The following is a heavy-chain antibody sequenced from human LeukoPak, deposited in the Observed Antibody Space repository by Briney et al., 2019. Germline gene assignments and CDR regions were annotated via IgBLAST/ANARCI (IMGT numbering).Heavy chain of an antibody. J-gene: IGHJ3*02. V-gene: IGHV1-3*01. CDR1: GGTFSIYA. CDR2: IHADSGNT. D-gene: IGHD6-19*01. CDR3: TIGLAGDWDAFDI. Sequence: GASVKVSCTASGGTFSIYAISWVRQAPGQRLEWMGWIHADSGNTKYSQKLQGRVAIARDTSASTIYMELTSLRIEDTAVYFCTIGLAGDWDAFDIWGLGTMVTVSS.